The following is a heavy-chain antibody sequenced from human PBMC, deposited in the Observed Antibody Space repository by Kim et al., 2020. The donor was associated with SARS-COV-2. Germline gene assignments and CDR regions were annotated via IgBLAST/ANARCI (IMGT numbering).Heavy chain of an antibody. CDR3: ARPETSSSWYD. J-gene: IGHJ4*02. V-gene: IGHV4-39*01. D-gene: IGHD6-13*01. Sequence: TYYNPSLKSRVTISVDTSKNQFSLKLSSVTAADTAVYYCARPETSSSWYDWGQGTLVTVSS. CDR2: T.